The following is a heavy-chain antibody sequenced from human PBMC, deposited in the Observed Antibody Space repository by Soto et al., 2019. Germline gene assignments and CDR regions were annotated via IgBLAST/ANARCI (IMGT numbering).Heavy chain of an antibody. CDR1: GYRFTSYG. V-gene: IGHV1-18*04. CDR2: ISDRNGNT. J-gene: IGHJ4*02. Sequence: ASVKVSCKTSGYRFTSYGISWVRQAPGQGPEWMGWISDRNGNTNHPQRLQGRVTMTTDTSRNTTDMEVRSLRSDDTAVYYCSRHRINYYDTTVYYYFDFWGQGTLVTVSS. CDR3: SRHRINYYDTTVYYYFDF. D-gene: IGHD3-22*01.